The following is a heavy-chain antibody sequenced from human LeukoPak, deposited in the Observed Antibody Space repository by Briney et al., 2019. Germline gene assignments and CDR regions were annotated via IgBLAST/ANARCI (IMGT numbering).Heavy chain of an antibody. CDR1: GFTFDDYA. V-gene: IGHV3-9*03. J-gene: IGHJ3*02. CDR3: AKDDFGASDFTGAFYI. CDR2: ISWNSGSI. D-gene: IGHD2-8*02. Sequence: GRSLRLSCAASGFTFDDYAMHWVRQAPGKGLEWVSGISWNSGSIGHADSVKGRFTISRDNAKNSLYLQMNSLRAEDMALYYCAKDDFGASDFTGAFYIWGQGTMVTVAS.